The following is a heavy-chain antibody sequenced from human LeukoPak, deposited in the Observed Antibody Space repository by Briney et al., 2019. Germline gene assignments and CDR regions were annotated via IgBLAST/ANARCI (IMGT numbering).Heavy chain of an antibody. CDR3: ARAVPVFTMVRGVIINWFDP. CDR1: GYTFPSFD. J-gene: IGHJ5*02. Sequence: ASVKVSCKASGYTFPSFDISWVRQAPGQGLEWMGWISAYNGNTNYAQKLQGRVTMTTDTSTSTAYMELRSLRSDDTAVYYCARAVPVFTMVRGVIINWFDPWGQGTLVTVSS. V-gene: IGHV1-18*01. D-gene: IGHD3-10*01. CDR2: ISAYNGNT.